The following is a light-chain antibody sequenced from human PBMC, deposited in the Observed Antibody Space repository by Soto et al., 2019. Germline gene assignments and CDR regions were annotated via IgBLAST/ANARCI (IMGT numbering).Light chain of an antibody. V-gene: IGLV2-14*01. CDR1: SSDVGGYNY. CDR3: SSYTSILYV. CDR2: EVS. Sequence: QSALTQPASVSGSPGQSITISCTGTSSDVGGYNYVSWYQQHPGKAPKLMIYEVSNRPSGVSNRFSGSKSGNTASLTISGLQAEDEADYYCSSYTSILYVFGTGTKLTVL. J-gene: IGLJ1*01.